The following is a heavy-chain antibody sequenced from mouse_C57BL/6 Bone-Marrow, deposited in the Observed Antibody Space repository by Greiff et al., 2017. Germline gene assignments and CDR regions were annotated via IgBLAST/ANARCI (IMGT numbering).Heavy chain of an antibody. V-gene: IGHV1-64*01. D-gene: IGHD1-1*01. CDR1: GFNIKNTY. J-gene: IGHJ4*01. CDR2: IHPNSGST. CDR3: ARGNYYGSTFYAMDY. Sequence: VQLQQSVAELVRPGASVKLSCTASGFNIKNTYMHWVKQRPGQGLEWIGMIHPNSGSTNYNEKFKSKATLTVDKSSSTAYMQLSSLTSEDSAVYYCARGNYYGSTFYAMDYWGQGTSVTVSS.